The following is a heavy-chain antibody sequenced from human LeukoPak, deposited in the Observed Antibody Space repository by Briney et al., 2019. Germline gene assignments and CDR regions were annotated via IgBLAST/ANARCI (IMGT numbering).Heavy chain of an antibody. Sequence: SETLSLTCTVSGGSISSSSYYWGWIRQPPGKGLERIGSIYYSGSTYYNPSLKSRVTISVDTSKNQFSLKLSSVTAADTAVYYCAREADDILTGKLPGAFDIWGQGTMVTVSS. J-gene: IGHJ3*02. V-gene: IGHV4-39*07. CDR1: GGSISSSSYY. CDR3: AREADDILTGKLPGAFDI. D-gene: IGHD3-9*01. CDR2: IYYSGST.